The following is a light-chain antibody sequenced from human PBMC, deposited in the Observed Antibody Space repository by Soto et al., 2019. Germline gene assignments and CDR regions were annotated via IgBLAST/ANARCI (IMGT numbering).Light chain of an antibody. V-gene: IGLV1-44*01. J-gene: IGLJ2*01. CDR3: AAWDDSLNGVV. CDR1: RSNTGSNS. Sequence: QSVLTQPPSASGTPGQRVTISCSGTRSNTGSNSVNWYQQLPGTAPKSLIHSNNQRPSGVPDRFSGSKSGTSASLAISGLQSEDEADYYCAAWDDSLNGVVFGGGTKVTVL. CDR2: SNN.